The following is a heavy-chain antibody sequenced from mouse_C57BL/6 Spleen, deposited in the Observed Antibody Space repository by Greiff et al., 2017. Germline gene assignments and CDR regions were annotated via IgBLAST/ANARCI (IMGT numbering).Heavy chain of an antibody. CDR3: ARGGSNGWYFDV. D-gene: IGHD2-5*01. V-gene: IGHV1-69*01. CDR2: IDPSDSYT. CDR1: GYTFTSYW. J-gene: IGHJ1*03. Sequence: QVQLQQPGAELVMPGASVKLSCKASGYTFTSYWMHWVKQRPGQGLEWIGEIDPSDSYTNYNQKFKGKSTLTVDKSSSTAYMQLSSLTSEDSAVYYGARGGSNGWYFDVWGTGTTVTVSS.